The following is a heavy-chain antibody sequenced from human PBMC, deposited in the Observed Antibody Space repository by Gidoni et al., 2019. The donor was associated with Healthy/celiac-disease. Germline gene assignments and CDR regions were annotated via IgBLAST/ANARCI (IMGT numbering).Heavy chain of an antibody. D-gene: IGHD6-13*01. V-gene: IGHV3-49*03. CDR1: GFTFGDYA. CDR3: TRDSSSWYLIDAFDI. Sequence: EVQLVESGGGLVQPGRSLRLSCTASGFTFGDYAMSWFRQAPGKGLEWVGFIRSKAYGGTTEYAASVKGRFTISRDDSKSIAYLQMHSLKTEDTAVYYCTRDSSSWYLIDAFDIWGQGTMVTVSS. CDR2: IRSKAYGGTT. J-gene: IGHJ3*02.